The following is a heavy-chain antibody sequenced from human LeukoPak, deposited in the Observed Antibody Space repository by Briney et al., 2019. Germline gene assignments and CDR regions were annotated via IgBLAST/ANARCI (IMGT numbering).Heavy chain of an antibody. CDR2: ISAYNGNT. CDR3: ASPGNGSSWGYFDY. D-gene: IGHD6-13*01. CDR1: GYTFTSYG. V-gene: IGHV1-18*01. J-gene: IGHJ4*02. Sequence: ASVKVSCKASGYTFTSYGISWVRQAPGQGLEWMGWISAYNGNTNYAQKLQGRVTMTTDTSTSTAYMELRSLRSDDTAVYYCASPGNGSSWGYFDYWGQGTLVTVSS.